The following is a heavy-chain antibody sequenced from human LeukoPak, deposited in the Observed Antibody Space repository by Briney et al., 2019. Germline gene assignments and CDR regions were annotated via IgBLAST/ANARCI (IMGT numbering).Heavy chain of an antibody. D-gene: IGHD3-22*01. Sequence: PGGSLRLSCAASGFTFSSYAMNWVRQAPGKGLEWVSAIRASGGSTYYADSVKGRFTVSRDNSKNTLYLQMNSLRAEDTAIYYCASWAGSNGYRGSGFFYGPFDFWGQGTLVTVSS. CDR1: GFTFSSYA. J-gene: IGHJ4*02. V-gene: IGHV3-23*01. CDR3: ASWAGSNGYRGSGFFYGPFDF. CDR2: IRASGGST.